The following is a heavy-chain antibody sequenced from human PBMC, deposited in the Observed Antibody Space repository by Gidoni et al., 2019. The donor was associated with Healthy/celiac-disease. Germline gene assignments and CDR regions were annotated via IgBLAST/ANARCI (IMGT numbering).Heavy chain of an antibody. CDR2: IYYSGST. Sequence: QVQLQESGPGLGKPSQTLSLTCTVAGGSISSGGYYWSWIRQHPGKGLEWIGYIYYSGSTYYNPSLKSRVTISVDTSENQFSLKLSSVTASDTAVYYCARVPTPAYYYDSSGYPIWGQGTMVTVSS. J-gene: IGHJ3*02. CDR1: GGSISSGGYY. V-gene: IGHV4-31*03. CDR3: ARVPTPAYYYDSSGYPI. D-gene: IGHD3-22*01.